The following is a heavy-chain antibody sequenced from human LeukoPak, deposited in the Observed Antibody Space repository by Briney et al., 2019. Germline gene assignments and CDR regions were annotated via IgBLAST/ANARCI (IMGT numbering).Heavy chain of an antibody. J-gene: IGHJ4*02. CDR1: GFTFDDYG. CDR2: INWNGGST. V-gene: IGHV3-20*04. D-gene: IGHD6-13*01. Sequence: PGGSLRFSCAASGFTFDDYGMSWVRQAPGKGLEWVSGINWNGGSTGYADSVKGRFTISRDNAKNSLYLQMNSLRAEDTALYYCAGDGVAAAGWDYWGQGTLVTVSS. CDR3: AGDGVAAAGWDY.